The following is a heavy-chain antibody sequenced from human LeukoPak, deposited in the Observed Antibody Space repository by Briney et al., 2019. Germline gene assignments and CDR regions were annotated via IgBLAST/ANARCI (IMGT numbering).Heavy chain of an antibody. V-gene: IGHV1-2*02. J-gene: IGHJ4*02. CDR2: INPNSGGT. CDR3: ARDRAHGVPAAY. Sequence: ASVKVSCKASGYTFTGYYMHWVRQAPGQGLEWMGWINPNSGGTNYAQKFQGRVTMTRDTSISTAYMELSGLRSDDTAVYYCARDRAHGVPAAYWGQGTLVTVSS. CDR1: GYTFTGYY. D-gene: IGHD3-10*01.